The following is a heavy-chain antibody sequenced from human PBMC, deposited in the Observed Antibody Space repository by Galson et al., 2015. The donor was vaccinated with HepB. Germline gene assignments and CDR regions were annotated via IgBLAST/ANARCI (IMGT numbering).Heavy chain of an antibody. V-gene: IGHV3-48*01. CDR3: AREYGQRVNFDY. CDR2: IDRSSSTI. D-gene: IGHD3-10*01. J-gene: IGHJ4*02. Sequence: SLRPSCAASEFTFFSHSMNWVRQAPGKGLEWVSYIDRSSSTIYYADSVKGRFTISRDNAKSSLYLQMNSLRVEDTAVYYCAREYGQRVNFDYWGQGTLLTVSS. CDR1: EFTFFSHS.